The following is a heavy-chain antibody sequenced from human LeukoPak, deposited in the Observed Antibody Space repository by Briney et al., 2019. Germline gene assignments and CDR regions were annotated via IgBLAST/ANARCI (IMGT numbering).Heavy chain of an antibody. CDR1: GGSISSSSYY. D-gene: IGHD2-15*01. V-gene: IGHV4-39*01. CDR2: IYYSWST. CDR3: ARSICSGGSCYSVRTPLTWFDP. J-gene: IGHJ5*02. Sequence: PSETLSLTCTVSGGSISSSSYYWGWIRQPPGKGLEWIGSIYYSWSTYYNPSLKSRVTISVDTSKNQFSLKLSSVTAADTAVYYCARSICSGGSCYSVRTPLTWFDPWGQGTLVTVSS.